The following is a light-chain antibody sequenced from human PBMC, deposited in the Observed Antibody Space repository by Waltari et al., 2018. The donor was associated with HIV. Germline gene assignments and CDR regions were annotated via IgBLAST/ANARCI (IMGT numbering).Light chain of an antibody. Sequence: QAGLTQPPSVSKALRQTATLTCTGNSSNVGNQGAASLQQHQGHPPKLLSYRNNNRPSGISERFSASRSGNIASLNITGLQPEDESDYYCSAWDSSLGEWVFGGGTKLTVL. CDR1: SSNVGNQG. CDR2: RNN. CDR3: SAWDSSLGEWV. V-gene: IGLV10-54*04. J-gene: IGLJ2*01.